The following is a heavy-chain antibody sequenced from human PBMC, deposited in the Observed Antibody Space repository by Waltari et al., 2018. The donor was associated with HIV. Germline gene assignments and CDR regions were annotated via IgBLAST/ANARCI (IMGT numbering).Heavy chain of an antibody. CDR1: AFTFSSYW. CDR3: ARGDIVVPQYGMDV. CDR2: INQDGGEK. J-gene: IGHJ6*02. D-gene: IGHD2-21*01. Sequence: EVQLVESGGGLVQPGGSLRLSCAASAFTFSSYWMLGVRQAPGEGMEWVANINQDGGEKYYVDSVKGRFTISRDNAKNSLYLQMNSLRAEDTAVYYCARGDIVVPQYGMDVWGQGTPVTVSS. V-gene: IGHV3-7*01.